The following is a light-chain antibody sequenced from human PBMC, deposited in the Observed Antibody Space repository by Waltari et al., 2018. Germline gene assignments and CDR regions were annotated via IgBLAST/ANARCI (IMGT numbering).Light chain of an antibody. J-gene: IGKJ2*01. CDR2: AAS. Sequence: AIRMTQSPSSLSASTGDRVTITCRASQSISSYLAWYKQKQWKAPKLLIYAASTLQSGVPSRFSGSGSGTDFTLTISCLQSEDFATYYCQQYYSYPLTFGQGTKLEIK. CDR1: QSISSY. V-gene: IGKV1-8*01. CDR3: QQYYSYPLT.